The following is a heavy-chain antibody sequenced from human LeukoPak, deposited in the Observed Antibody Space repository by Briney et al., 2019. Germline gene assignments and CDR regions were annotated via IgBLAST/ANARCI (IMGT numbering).Heavy chain of an antibody. J-gene: IGHJ6*03. CDR1: GYTFTSNY. V-gene: IGHV1-46*01. CDR2: ISPSGGST. CDR3: ARVDGIAAAGHYYYYYMDV. D-gene: IGHD6-13*01. Sequence: ASVKVSCKAFGYTFTSNYMHWVRQAPGQGPEWMGVISPSGGSTTYAQKFQGRVTLTRDMSTSTDYLELSSLRSEDTAVYYCARVDGIAAAGHYYYYYMDVWGKGTTVTVSS.